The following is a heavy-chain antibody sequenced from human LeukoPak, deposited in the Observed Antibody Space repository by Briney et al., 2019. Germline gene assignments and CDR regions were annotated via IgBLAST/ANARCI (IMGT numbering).Heavy chain of an antibody. J-gene: IGHJ4*02. V-gene: IGHV4-59*08. CDR2: IYYSGST. Sequence: PSETLSLTCTVSVGSISSYYWSWIRQPPGKGLEWIGYIYYSGSTNYNPSLKSRVTISLDTSKNQFSLTLSSVTAADTAVYYCAKSQGYRPDFDYWGQGTLVTVSS. D-gene: IGHD5-12*01. CDR3: AKSQGYRPDFDY. CDR1: VGSISSYY.